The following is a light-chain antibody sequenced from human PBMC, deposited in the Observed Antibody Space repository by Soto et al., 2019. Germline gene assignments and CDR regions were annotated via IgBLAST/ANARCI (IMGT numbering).Light chain of an antibody. CDR1: SSDIGGYRY. CDR2: EVS. V-gene: IGLV2-8*01. J-gene: IGLJ1*01. Sequence: QSALTQPPSASGSPGQSVTISCTGTSSDIGGYRYVSWYQQHPGRAPRLMIYEVSKRPSGVPDRFSGSKSGNTASLTVSGLQAEDEADYYCGSYAVSNTLVFGTGTKLTVL. CDR3: GSYAVSNTLV.